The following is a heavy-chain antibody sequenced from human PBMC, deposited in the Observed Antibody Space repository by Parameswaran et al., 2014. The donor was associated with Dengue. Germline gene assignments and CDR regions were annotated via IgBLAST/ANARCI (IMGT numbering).Heavy chain of an antibody. CDR2: ISSSGSTI. Sequence: VRQMPGKGLEWVSYISSSGSTIYYADSVKGRFTISRDNAKNSLYLQMNSLRAEDTAVYYCASEGYCSSTSCYGVWGQGTTVTVSS. J-gene: IGHJ6*02. D-gene: IGHD2-2*01. CDR3: ASEGYCSSTSCYGV. V-gene: IGHV3-11*01.